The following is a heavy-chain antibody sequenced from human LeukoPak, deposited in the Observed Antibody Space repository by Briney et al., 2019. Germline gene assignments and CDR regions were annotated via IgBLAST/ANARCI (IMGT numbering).Heavy chain of an antibody. J-gene: IGHJ5*02. CDR3: ARGVRESVIRGFDP. Sequence: GTSVKVSCKASGFTFTSSAMQWVRQTRGQRLEWIGWIVVGSGNTNYAQKFQQRVTITRDMSTSTDYMELSSLRSDDTAVYYCARGVRESVIRGFDPWGQGTLVTVSS. CDR1: GFTFTSSA. V-gene: IGHV1-58*02. D-gene: IGHD3-10*01. CDR2: IVVGSGNT.